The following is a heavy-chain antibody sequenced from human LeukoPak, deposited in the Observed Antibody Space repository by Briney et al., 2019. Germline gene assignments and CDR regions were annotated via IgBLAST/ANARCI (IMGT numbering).Heavy chain of an antibody. Sequence: GGSLRLSCAASGFTFSSYAMHWVRQAPGKGLEWVAVISYDGSNKYYADSVKGRFTISRDNSKNTLYLQMNSLRAEDTAVYYWARDYGVGWFDPWGQGTLVTVSS. J-gene: IGHJ5*02. CDR2: ISYDGSNK. V-gene: IGHV3-30*04. D-gene: IGHD4-17*01. CDR3: ARDYGVGWFDP. CDR1: GFTFSSYA.